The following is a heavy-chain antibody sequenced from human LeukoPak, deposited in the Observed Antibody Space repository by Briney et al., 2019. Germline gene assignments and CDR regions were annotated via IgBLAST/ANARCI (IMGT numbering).Heavy chain of an antibody. CDR1: GYTFPGYF. V-gene: IGHV1-2*02. CDR2: INPNSGGT. D-gene: IGHD3-22*01. J-gene: IGHJ3*02. Sequence: GASVKVSCKASGYTFPGYFMHWVRQAPGQGLEWMGRINPNSGGTNYAQKFQGRVTMTRDTSISTAYMELSRLKSDDTAVYYCARESTYYDSTDYYQGDAFDIWGQGTMVTVSS. CDR3: ARESTYYDSTDYYQGDAFDI.